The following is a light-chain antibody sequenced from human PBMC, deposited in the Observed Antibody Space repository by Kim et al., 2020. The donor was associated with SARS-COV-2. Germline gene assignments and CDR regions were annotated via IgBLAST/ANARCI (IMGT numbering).Light chain of an antibody. J-gene: IGLJ3*02. CDR3: GTWDGRLSAWV. Sequence: QSVLTKPPSMSAAPGQKVTISCSGSSSNIGTNYMSWYYQVPGTAPKLLIYDDYKRPSGIPDRFSGSKSGTSATLGITGLQTGDEADYYCGTWDGRLSAWVFGGGTQLTVL. CDR1: SSNIGTNY. CDR2: DDY. V-gene: IGLV1-51*01.